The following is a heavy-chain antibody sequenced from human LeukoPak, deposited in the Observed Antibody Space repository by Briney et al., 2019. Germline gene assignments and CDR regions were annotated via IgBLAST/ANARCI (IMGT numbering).Heavy chain of an antibody. J-gene: IGHJ6*03. Sequence: PSETLSLTCTVSGGSISSSSYYWGWIRQPPGKGLEWIVSIYYSGSTYYNPSLKSRVTISVDTSKNQCSLKLSSVTAADTAVYYCARRSHCSSTSCPRGHYYYYYMDVWGKGTTVTVSS. D-gene: IGHD2-2*01. CDR2: IYYSGST. CDR1: GGSISSSSYY. CDR3: ARRSHCSSTSCPRGHYYYYYMDV. V-gene: IGHV4-39*01.